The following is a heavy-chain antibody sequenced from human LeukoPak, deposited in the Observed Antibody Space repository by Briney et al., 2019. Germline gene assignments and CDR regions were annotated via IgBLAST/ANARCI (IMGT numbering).Heavy chain of an antibody. CDR2: ISSDGNNN. Sequence: GGSLRLSCAASGFTFTNYALHWVRQTPVKGLEWITLISSDGNNNVYADSVKGRFTISRDNSKNTLYLQMISLNAEDTAVYYCAKSRGIAVAGTSDYWGQGTLVTVSS. J-gene: IGHJ4*02. CDR3: AKSRGIAVAGTSDY. CDR1: GFTFTNYA. D-gene: IGHD6-19*01. V-gene: IGHV3-30*18.